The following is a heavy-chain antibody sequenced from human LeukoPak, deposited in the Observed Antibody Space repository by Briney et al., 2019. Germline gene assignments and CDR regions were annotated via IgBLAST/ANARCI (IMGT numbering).Heavy chain of an antibody. CDR1: GFTFNDYA. D-gene: IGHD3-3*01. CDR3: ARERRGYYAEY. CDR2: ISHDGSAP. V-gene: IGHV3-30*04. J-gene: IGHJ4*02. Sequence: GGSLRLSCAASGFTFNDYAMHWVRQAPGKGLEWVALISHDGSAPFYADSVKGRFIISKDSPQNTLYLQMNSLRPEDTAVYYCARERRGYYAEYWGQGTLVTVSS.